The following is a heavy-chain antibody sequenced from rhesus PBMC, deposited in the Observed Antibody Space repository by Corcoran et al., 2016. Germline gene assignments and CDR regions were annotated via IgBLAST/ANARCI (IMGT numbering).Heavy chain of an antibody. Sequence: QLQLQESGPGLVKPSETLSLTCTVSGGSISNNYWSWIRQPPGKGLEWIGRISGSGGSTDYNPSLKSLVTISTDTSKNQFSLKLNSVTAADTAIYYCARYSGSYYRDYWGQGVLVTVSS. V-gene: IGHV4-173*01. CDR1: GGSISNNY. CDR3: ARYSGSYYRDY. CDR2: ISGSGGST. D-gene: IGHD3-16*01. J-gene: IGHJ4*01.